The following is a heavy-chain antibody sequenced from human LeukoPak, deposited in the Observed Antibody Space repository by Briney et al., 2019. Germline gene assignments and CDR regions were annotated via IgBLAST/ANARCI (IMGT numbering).Heavy chain of an antibody. D-gene: IGHD4-17*01. CDR2: IYYSGST. J-gene: IGHJ6*02. Sequence: SETLSLTCTVSGGSISSYYWSWIRQPPGKGLEWVGYIYYSGSTNYNPSLKSRVTISVDTSKNQFSLKLSSVTAADTAVYYCARDGTLDYADYASTGDYYYGMDVWGQGTTVTVSS. V-gene: IGHV4-59*01. CDR3: ARDGTLDYADYASTGDYYYGMDV. CDR1: GGSISSYY.